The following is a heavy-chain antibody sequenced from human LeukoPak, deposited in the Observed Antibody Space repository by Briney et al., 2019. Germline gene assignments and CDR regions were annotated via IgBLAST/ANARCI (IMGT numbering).Heavy chain of an antibody. CDR1: GYTLTELS. CDR2: FDPEDGET. CDR3: ATGPIAVASTFDY. Sequence: GASVRVSCTVSGYTLTELSMHWVRQAPGKGLEWMGGFDPEDGETIYAQKFQGRVTMTEDTSTDTAYMELSSLRSEDTAVYYCATGPIAVASTFDYWGQGTLVTVSS. J-gene: IGHJ4*02. D-gene: IGHD6-19*01. V-gene: IGHV1-24*01.